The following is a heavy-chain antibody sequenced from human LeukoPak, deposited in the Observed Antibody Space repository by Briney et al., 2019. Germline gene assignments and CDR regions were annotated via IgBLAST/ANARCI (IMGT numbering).Heavy chain of an antibody. Sequence: SETLSLTCAVYGGSFSGYYWSWIRQPPGKGLEWIGEINHSGSTNYNPSLKSRVTISVDTSKNQFSLKLSSVTAADTAVYYRTRYSYGYQNWFDPWGQGTLVTVSS. V-gene: IGHV4-34*01. CDR3: TRYSYGYQNWFDP. J-gene: IGHJ5*02. CDR1: GGSFSGYY. D-gene: IGHD5-18*01. CDR2: INHSGST.